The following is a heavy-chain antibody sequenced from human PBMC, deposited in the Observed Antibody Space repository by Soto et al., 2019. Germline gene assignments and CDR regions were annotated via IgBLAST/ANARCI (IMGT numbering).Heavy chain of an antibody. CDR1: GSSINGSGYY. V-gene: IGHV4-39*01. D-gene: IGHD3-3*02. J-gene: IGHJ4*02. CDR3: ARLPSRHLVDY. Sequence: SETLSLTCTVSGSSINGSGYYWGWIRQPPGKGLEWIGSMFYGVSTYYNPSLKSRVTVSVDTSKNQFSLNLRSVTAADTAVYYCARLPSRHLVDYWGQGTLVTVSS. CDR2: MFYGVST.